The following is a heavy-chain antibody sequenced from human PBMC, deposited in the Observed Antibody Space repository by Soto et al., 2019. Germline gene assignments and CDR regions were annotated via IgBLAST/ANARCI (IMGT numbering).Heavy chain of an antibody. CDR2: IYYSGST. D-gene: IGHD2-21*02. CDR1: GGSFSSISYY. Sequence: SETLSLTCTVSGGSFSSISYYWGWIRQPPGKGLEWIGNIYYSGSTYYNPSLKSRVTISVDTSKKQFSLKLSSVTAADTAVYYCALIYCGGDCYAGYFDSWGQGTLLTVSS. V-gene: IGHV4-39*01. J-gene: IGHJ4*02. CDR3: ALIYCGGDCYAGYFDS.